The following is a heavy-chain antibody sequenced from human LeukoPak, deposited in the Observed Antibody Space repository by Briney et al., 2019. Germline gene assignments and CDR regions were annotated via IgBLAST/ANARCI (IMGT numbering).Heavy chain of an antibody. Sequence: GGALRLSCAASGFTFSSYWMHWVGQAPGKGLVWVSRINSDGSSTSYADSVKGRFTISRDNAKNTLYLQMNSLRAEDTAVYYCASGDSSGYYFSSYWGQGTLVTVSS. CDR3: ASGDSSGYYFSSY. D-gene: IGHD3-22*01. CDR2: INSDGSST. CDR1: GFTFSSYW. J-gene: IGHJ4*02. V-gene: IGHV3-74*01.